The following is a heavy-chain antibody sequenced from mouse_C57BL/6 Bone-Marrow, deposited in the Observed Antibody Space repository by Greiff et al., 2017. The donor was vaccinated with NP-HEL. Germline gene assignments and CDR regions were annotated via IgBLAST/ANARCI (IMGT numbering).Heavy chain of an antibody. CDR1: GFTFSDYY. D-gene: IGHD4-1*01. J-gene: IGHJ3*01. Sequence: EVMLVESGGGLVQPGGSLKLSCAASGFTFSDYYMYWVRQTPEKRLEWVAYISNGGGSTYYPDNVKGRFTISRDNAKNTLYLQRSRLKSEDTAMYYCARHEGLGRAWFAYWGQGTLVTVSA. CDR3: ARHEGLGRAWFAY. V-gene: IGHV5-12*01. CDR2: ISNGGGST.